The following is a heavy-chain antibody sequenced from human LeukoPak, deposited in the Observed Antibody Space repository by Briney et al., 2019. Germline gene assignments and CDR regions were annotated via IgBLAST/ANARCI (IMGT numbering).Heavy chain of an antibody. CDR2: SGGGSSRT. D-gene: IGHD6-13*01. J-gene: IGHJ1*01. Sequence: GRSLRLSCAASGFTFSNYGMHWVRQAPGKGLEWVSLASGGGSSRTYYADSVKGRFTISRDNSKNTLYLQMNALRAEDTAVYYCAKDLISAAGRGDFQHWGQGILVTVSS. CDR3: AKDLISAAGRGDFQH. CDR1: GFTFSNYG. V-gene: IGHV3-23*01.